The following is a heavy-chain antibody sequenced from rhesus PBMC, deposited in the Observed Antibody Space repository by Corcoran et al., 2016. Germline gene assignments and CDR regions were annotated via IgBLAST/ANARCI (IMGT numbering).Heavy chain of an antibody. D-gene: IGHD6-31*01. Sequence: QVQLQESGPGLVKPSETLSLTCAVSGGSVSSGYGWSWIRQPPGKGLEWIGYIYGRSGNTYYNPSLKSRVTISQDTSKNQFSLKLSSVTAADTAVYYCARDRGSGWPGFDYWGQGVLVTVSS. CDR1: GGSVSSGYG. V-gene: IGHV4S7*01. CDR3: ARDRGSGWPGFDY. CDR2: IYGRSGNT. J-gene: IGHJ4*01.